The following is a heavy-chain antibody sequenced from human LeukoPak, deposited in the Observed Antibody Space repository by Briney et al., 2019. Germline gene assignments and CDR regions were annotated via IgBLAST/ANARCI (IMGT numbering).Heavy chain of an antibody. J-gene: IGHJ4*02. Sequence: PGGSLRLSCAASGFTFSSYAMSWVRQAPGKGLEWVSAISGSGDSTYYGDSVKGRFTISRDNSKNTLYLQMNSLRAEDTAVYYCAKDLQWELLRGGNFDYWGQGTLVTVSS. CDR2: ISGSGDST. V-gene: IGHV3-23*01. D-gene: IGHD1-26*01. CDR1: GFTFSSYA. CDR3: AKDLQWELLRGGNFDY.